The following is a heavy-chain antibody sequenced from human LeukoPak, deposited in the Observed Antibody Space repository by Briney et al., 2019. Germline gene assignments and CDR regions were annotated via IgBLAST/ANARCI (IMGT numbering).Heavy chain of an antibody. J-gene: IGHJ4*02. Sequence: SETLSLTCTVSGSISSYYWSWIRQPPGKGLEWIGYIYTSGSTNYNPSLKSRVTISVDTSKNQFSLDLSSVTAADTAVYYCARSRRLQFDYWGQGTLVTVSS. CDR1: GSISSYY. CDR2: IYTSGST. CDR3: ARSRRLQFDY. V-gene: IGHV4-4*09. D-gene: IGHD4-11*01.